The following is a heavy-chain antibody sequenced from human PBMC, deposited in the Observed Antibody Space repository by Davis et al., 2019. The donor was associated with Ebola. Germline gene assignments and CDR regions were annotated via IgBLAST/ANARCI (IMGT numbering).Heavy chain of an antibody. CDR1: GFNFRPYA. CDR3: AKDTSNVWFDV. J-gene: IGHJ3*01. V-gene: IGHV3-30-3*01. Sequence: GESLKISCVVSGFNFRPYAMHWVRQAPGKGLEWVAFISTDGNRKLYADSVKGRFTVSRDNSKNTLHLQMNSLRVEDTAIYYCAKDTSNVWFDVWGQGTMVTVSS. CDR2: ISTDGNRK. D-gene: IGHD6-19*01.